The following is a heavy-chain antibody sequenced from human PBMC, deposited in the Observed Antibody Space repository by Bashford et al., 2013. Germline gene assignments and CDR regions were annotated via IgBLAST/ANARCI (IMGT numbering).Heavy chain of an antibody. CDR2: ISGYDSNA. Sequence: VASVKVSCKASGGTFSSYTISWVRQAPGQGLEWMGWISGYDSNAKYAQNFQGRVTMTTDTSTSTAYMELSSLRSEDTAVYYCAQYYYGSGSLSYYYYYGMDVWGQGTTVTVSS. D-gene: IGHD3-10*01. J-gene: IGHJ6*02. CDR3: AQYYYGSGSLSYYYYYGMDV. V-gene: IGHV1-18*01. CDR1: GGTFSSYT.